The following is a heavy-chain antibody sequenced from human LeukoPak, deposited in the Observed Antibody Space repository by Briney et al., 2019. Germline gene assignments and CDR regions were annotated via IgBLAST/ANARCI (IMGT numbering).Heavy chain of an antibody. J-gene: IGHJ4*02. CDR1: GYTFTGYY. CDR3: ARGCLSSTSCSYDY. CDR2: INPNSGGT. V-gene: IGHV1-2*02. D-gene: IGHD2-2*01. Sequence: ASVNVSCKASGYTFTGYYMHWVRQAPGQGLEWMGWINPNSGGTNYAQKFQGRVTMTRDTSISTAYMELSRLRSDDTAVYYCARGCLSSTSCSYDYWGQGTLVTVS.